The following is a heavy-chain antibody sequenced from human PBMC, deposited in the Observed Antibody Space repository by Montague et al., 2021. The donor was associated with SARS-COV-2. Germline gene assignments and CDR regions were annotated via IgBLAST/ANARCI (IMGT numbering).Heavy chain of an antibody. Sequence: SETLSLTCTVSGGSLSGHHWSWIRQPPGKGLEWIGYIFHSGNTNYNPSLKSRVTISVDTSKNQFSLRLTSVTAADTAVYYCARLNWDNDSVFDSWGQGAVVAGSS. V-gene: IGHV4-59*11. J-gene: IGHJ4*02. CDR3: ARLNWDNDSVFDS. D-gene: IGHD1/OR15-1a*01. CDR2: IFHSGNT. CDR1: GGSLSGHH.